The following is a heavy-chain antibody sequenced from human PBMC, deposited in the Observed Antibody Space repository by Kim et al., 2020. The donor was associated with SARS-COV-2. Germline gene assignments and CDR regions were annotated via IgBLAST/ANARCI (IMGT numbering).Heavy chain of an antibody. CDR3: ARDQGLTDGDHFDD. Sequence: NPSLKRRVAISVDTAKNQFSLKLSSVSAADAAVYYCARDQGLTDGDHFDDWGQGTLVTVSS. D-gene: IGHD3-10*01. V-gene: IGHV4-59*01. J-gene: IGHJ4*02.